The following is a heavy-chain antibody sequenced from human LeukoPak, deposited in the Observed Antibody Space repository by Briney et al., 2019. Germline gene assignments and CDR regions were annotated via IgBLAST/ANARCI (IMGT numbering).Heavy chain of an antibody. D-gene: IGHD3-10*01. V-gene: IGHV3-23*01. Sequence: QTGGSLRLSCAASGFTFSSYAMSWVRQAPEKGLEWVSGISGGGSSAYYADSVKGRFTISRDHSKSTLYLQMNSLRAEDTAVYYCAKDLGGFGELDYWGQGTLVTVSS. CDR3: AKDLGGFGELDY. CDR2: ISGGGSSA. CDR1: GFTFSSYA. J-gene: IGHJ4*02.